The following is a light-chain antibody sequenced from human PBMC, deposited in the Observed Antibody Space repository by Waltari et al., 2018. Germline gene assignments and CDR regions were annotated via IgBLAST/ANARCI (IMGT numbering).Light chain of an antibody. CDR3: HQYGSSPPT. J-gene: IGKJ4*01. CDR2: GSS. CDR1: QTISGNF. V-gene: IGKV3-20*01. Sequence: EIVLTQSPGTLSLSPGERAVLSCKAGQTISGNFLAWYQQKFDQTPMRLITGSSSRATGIPDRFSGSGSGTDFTLIISRLEPEDFAIDYCHQYGSSPPTFGGGTKVEI.